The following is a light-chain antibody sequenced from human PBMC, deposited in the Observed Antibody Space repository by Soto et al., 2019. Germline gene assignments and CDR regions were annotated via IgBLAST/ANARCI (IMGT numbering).Light chain of an antibody. CDR3: QQSYSTPRT. CDR2: AAS. Sequence: DIQMTQSPSSLSASVGDRVTITCRASQSISSDLNLYQQKPGKAPKLLIYAASSLQSGVPSRFSGSGSGTDFTLTISSLQPEDFATYYCQQSYSTPRTFGQGTKVDIK. J-gene: IGKJ1*01. CDR1: QSISSD. V-gene: IGKV1-39*01.